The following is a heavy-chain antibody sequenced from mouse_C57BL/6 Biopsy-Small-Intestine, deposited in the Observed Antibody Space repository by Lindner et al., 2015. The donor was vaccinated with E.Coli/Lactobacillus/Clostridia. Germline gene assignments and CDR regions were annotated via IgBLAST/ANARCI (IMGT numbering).Heavy chain of an antibody. Sequence: VQLQESGGGLVKPGGSLKLSCAASGFTFSDYGMHWVRQAPEKGLEWVTYISSGSSTIYYADTVKGRFTISRDNAKNTLFLQMTSLRSEDTAMYYCARPGWLPYYYAMDYWGQGTSVTVSS. CDR1: GFTFSDYG. J-gene: IGHJ4*01. D-gene: IGHD2-3*01. V-gene: IGHV5-17*01. CDR3: ARPGWLPYYYAMDY. CDR2: ISSGSSTI.